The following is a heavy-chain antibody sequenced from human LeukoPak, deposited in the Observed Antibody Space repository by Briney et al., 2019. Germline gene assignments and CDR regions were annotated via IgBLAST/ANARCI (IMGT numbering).Heavy chain of an antibody. Sequence: SVKVSCKASGGTFSSYAISWVRQAPGQRLEWMGGIIPIFGTANYAQKFQGRVTITADKSTSTAYMELSSLRSEDTAVYYCARGGQASHYYYYYGMDVWGKGTTVTVSS. CDR1: GGTFSSYA. J-gene: IGHJ6*04. CDR2: IIPIFGTA. V-gene: IGHV1-69*06. CDR3: ARGGQASHYYYYYGMDV.